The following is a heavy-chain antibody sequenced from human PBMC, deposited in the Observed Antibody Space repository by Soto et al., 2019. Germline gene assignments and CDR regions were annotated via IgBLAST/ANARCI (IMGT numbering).Heavy chain of an antibody. Sequence: QVQLQQSGPGLVKPSQTLSLTCAISGDSVSTNSAAWTWIRQSPSRGLAWLGRTYYRSNWYNYYAVSVKGLITTNPDTSRNQFSLHLNSVTPEDTAIYYCAREDSSSFCYWGQGTLVTVS. V-gene: IGHV6-1*01. J-gene: IGHJ4*02. CDR3: AREDSSSFCY. CDR1: GDSVSTNSAA. CDR2: TYYRSNWYN. D-gene: IGHD6-6*01.